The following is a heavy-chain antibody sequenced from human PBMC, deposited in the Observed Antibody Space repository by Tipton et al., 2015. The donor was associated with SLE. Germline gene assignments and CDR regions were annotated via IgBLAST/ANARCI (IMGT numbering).Heavy chain of an antibody. CDR3: EGAATGTNYYMDV. CDR1: GDSVSSSY. Sequence: TLSLTCTVSGDSVSSSYWSWIRQTPGSGLEWIAYIYHVGSTNYNPSLKSRVTISVDTSKNQFSLKLSSVTAADTAVYYCEGAATGTNYYMDVWGKGTTVTVSS. CDR2: IYHVGST. J-gene: IGHJ6*03. V-gene: IGHV4-59*02. D-gene: IGHD4-17*01.